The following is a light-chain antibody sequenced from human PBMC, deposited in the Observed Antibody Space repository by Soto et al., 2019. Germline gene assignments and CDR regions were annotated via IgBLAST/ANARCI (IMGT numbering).Light chain of an antibody. V-gene: IGLV1-40*01. CDR2: GNS. CDR1: ISNIRAGYD. Sequence: QSLLTPPASVCGAPEQRFPVSCTGSISNIRAGYDVHWYQQLPGTAPKLLIYGNSNRPSGVPDRFSGSKSGTSDSLAITGLQAEDEDDYYCQSYDSSISGSNVFGTGTKVTVL. CDR3: QSYDSSISGSNV. J-gene: IGLJ1*01.